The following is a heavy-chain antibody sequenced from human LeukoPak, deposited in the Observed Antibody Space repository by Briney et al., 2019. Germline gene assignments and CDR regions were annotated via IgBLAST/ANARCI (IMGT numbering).Heavy chain of an antibody. CDR1: GFTFSSHC. Sequence: GGTLRLSCAASGFTFSSHCMSWVRKAPGKGLEGVTNLKQDGSEKYYVDSVKDRFTISRDNAKNTLYLQKKSVRAAHTAVYFCARDVLTGYPYYHYYGMDFWCRG. D-gene: IGHD3-9*01. V-gene: IGHV3-7*01. J-gene: IGHJ6*02. CDR3: ARDVLTGYPYYHYYGMDF. CDR2: LKQDGSEK.